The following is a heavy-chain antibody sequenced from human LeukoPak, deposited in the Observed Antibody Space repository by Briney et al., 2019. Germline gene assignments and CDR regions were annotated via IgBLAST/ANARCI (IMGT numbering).Heavy chain of an antibody. CDR1: GGTFSSYA. D-gene: IGHD6-6*01. J-gene: IGHJ4*02. V-gene: IGHV1-69*04. CDR2: IIPILGIA. CDR3: AGVYSSSTSWVDY. Sequence: ASVKVSCKASGGTFSSYAISWVRQAPGQGLEWRGRIIPILGIANYAQKFQGRVTITADKSTSTAYMELSSLRSEDTAVYYCAGVYSSSTSWVDYWGQGTLVTVSS.